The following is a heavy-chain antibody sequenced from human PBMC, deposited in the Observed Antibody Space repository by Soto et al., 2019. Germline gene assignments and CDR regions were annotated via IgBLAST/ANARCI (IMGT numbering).Heavy chain of an antibody. CDR3: AGDPYSYGSAF. Sequence: QVQLVESGGGLVEPGGSLRLSCAASGFRFSDHYMTWIRQAPGKGLEWVSKISSGGTTMYYADSVKGRFTVSRDNAQNSLYLQMNGLRAEDTAVYYCAGDPYSYGSAFWGQGTLVTVSS. J-gene: IGHJ4*02. V-gene: IGHV3-11*01. D-gene: IGHD3-10*01. CDR1: GFRFSDHY. CDR2: ISSGGTTM.